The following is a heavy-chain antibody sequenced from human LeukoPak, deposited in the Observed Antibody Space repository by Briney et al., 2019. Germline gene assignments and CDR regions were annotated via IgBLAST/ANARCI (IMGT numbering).Heavy chain of an antibody. CDR2: ISSSGITI. D-gene: IGHD3-3*01. Sequence: KPGGSLRLSCAASGFTFSDHYMSWIRQAPGKGLEWVSYISSSGITIYYADSVKGRFTISRDNAKNSLFLQMNSLRAEDTAVYYCARVERLLSEVDVWGKGTTVTVSS. J-gene: IGHJ6*04. CDR1: GFTFSDHY. V-gene: IGHV3-11*01. CDR3: ARVERLLSEVDV.